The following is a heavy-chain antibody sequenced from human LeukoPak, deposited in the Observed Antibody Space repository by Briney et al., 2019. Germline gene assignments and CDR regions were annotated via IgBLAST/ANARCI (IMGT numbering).Heavy chain of an antibody. CDR1: GFIFSNYA. CDR2: ISGSGSGT. CDR3: AKMNGYMDV. D-gene: IGHD1-1*01. Sequence: GGSLRLSCAASGFIFSNYAMMWVRQAPGKGLEWVSGISGSGSGTYYADFVKGRFTISRDNSKNTMYLEMNSLRAEDTAVYYCAKMNGYMDVWGKGTTVTVSS. J-gene: IGHJ6*03. V-gene: IGHV3-23*01.